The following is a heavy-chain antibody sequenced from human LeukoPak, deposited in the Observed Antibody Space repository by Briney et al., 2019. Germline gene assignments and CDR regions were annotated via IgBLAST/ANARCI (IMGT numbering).Heavy chain of an antibody. V-gene: IGHV3-23*01. J-gene: IGHJ4*02. D-gene: IGHD3-10*01. Sequence: GGSLRLSCAASGFTFSSYAMSWVRQAPGKGLEWVSAISGSGGSTYYADSVKGRFTISRDNSKNMLYLQMNSLRAEDTAVYFCARGITMVRDLDYWGQGTLVTVSP. CDR3: ARGITMVRDLDY. CDR2: ISGSGGST. CDR1: GFTFSSYA.